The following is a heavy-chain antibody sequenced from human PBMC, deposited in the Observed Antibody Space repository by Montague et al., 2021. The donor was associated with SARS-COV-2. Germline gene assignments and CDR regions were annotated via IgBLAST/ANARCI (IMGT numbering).Heavy chain of an antibody. V-gene: IGHV6-1*01. D-gene: IGHD1-26*01. Sequence: CAISGDSVASNSATWHWIRQAPSRDLEWLGGTYYRSRWSNDYAVSVRSRIIINPDTSTNQFSLQLSSVTPEDTAVYFCARERWAVGVSFDYWGQGTLVTVSS. CDR2: TYYRSRWSN. CDR3: ARERWAVGVSFDY. J-gene: IGHJ4*02. CDR1: GDSVASNSAT.